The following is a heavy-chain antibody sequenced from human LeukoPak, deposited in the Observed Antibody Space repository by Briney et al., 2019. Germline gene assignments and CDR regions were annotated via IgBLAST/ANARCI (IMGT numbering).Heavy chain of an antibody. Sequence: SGTLSLTCTVSGYSISSGYYWGWSRQPPGKGLEWIGSIYHSGSTYYNPSLKSRFTISTDTSKNQFSLKLNTVTAADTAVYYCARDWALQWFGDAFDFWGQGTMVTVSS. CDR3: ARDWALQWFGDAFDF. J-gene: IGHJ3*01. CDR1: GYSISSGYY. CDR2: IYHSGST. V-gene: IGHV4-38-2*02. D-gene: IGHD3-10*01.